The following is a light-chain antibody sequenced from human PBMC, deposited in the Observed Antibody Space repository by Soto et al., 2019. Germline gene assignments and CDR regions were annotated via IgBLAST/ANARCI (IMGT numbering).Light chain of an antibody. CDR2: AAS. V-gene: IGKV1-12*01. CDR3: HHAHSCTLIT. J-gene: IGKJ5*01. CDR1: ESVSSW. Sequence: DIQMTQSPSSVSASVGDRVTITCRASESVSSWLAWYQQKPGKAPRLLIYAASTWHSGVPARFSVSGTGTDTALTLSSPQPEDFETSYCHHAHSCTLITFGQGTRLEIK.